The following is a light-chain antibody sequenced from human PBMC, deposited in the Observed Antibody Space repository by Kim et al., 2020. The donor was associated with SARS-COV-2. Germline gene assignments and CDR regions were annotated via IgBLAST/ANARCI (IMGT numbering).Light chain of an antibody. CDR1: SLRSYF. CDR2: GKN. J-gene: IGLJ2*01. CDR3: NSRDSNDNVV. V-gene: IGLV3-19*01. Sequence: VALGQTVRITCQGDSLRSYFATWYQQKPGQAPIVVIDGKNNRPSGIPDRFSGSSSGNTASLTITGTQAGDEADYYCNSRDSNDNVVFGGGNQLTVL.